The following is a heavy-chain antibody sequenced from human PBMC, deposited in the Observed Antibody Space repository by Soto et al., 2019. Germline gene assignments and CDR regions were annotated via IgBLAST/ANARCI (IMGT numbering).Heavy chain of an antibody. CDR2: IYYSGST. CDR3: ARDQPELLRGNWFDP. Sequence: QVQLQESGPGLVKPSQTLSLTCTVSGSSISSGGYYWSWIRQHPGKGLEWIGYIYYSGSTYYNPSLKSRVTISVDTSKNQFSLKLSSVTAADTAVYYCARDQPELLRGNWFDPWGQGTLVTVSS. V-gene: IGHV4-31*03. J-gene: IGHJ5*02. CDR1: GSSISSGGYY. D-gene: IGHD1-7*01.